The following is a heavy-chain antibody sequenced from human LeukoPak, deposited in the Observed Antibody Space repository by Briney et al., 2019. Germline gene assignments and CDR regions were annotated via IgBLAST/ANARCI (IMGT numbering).Heavy chain of an antibody. CDR3: ASRLKGYSYGKTFDY. J-gene: IGHJ4*02. Sequence: SETLSLTCTVSGGSISSSSSYWGWIRQPPGKGLEWIGSIYYSGSTYYNPSLKSRVTISVDTSKNQFSLKLSSVTAADTAVYYCASRLKGYSYGKTFDYWGQGTLVTVSS. D-gene: IGHD5-18*01. CDR1: GGSISSSSSY. V-gene: IGHV4-39*07. CDR2: IYYSGST.